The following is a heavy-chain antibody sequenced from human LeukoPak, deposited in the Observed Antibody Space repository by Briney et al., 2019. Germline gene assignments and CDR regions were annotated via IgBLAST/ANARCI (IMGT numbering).Heavy chain of an antibody. CDR1: GFTFSSYA. CDR2: ISYDGSNK. V-gene: IGHV3-30-3*01. J-gene: IGHJ6*04. CDR3: VRESDFWSGPGIGRPLDV. D-gene: IGHD3-3*01. Sequence: GGSLRLSCAASGFTFSSYAMHWVRQAPGKGLEWVAVISYDGSNKYYADSVKGRFTISRDNSKNTLYLQMDGLRAEDTAVYYCVRESDFWSGPGIGRPLDVWGNGTTVTVSS.